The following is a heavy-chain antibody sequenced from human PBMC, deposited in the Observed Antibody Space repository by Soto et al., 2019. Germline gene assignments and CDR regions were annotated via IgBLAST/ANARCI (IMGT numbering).Heavy chain of an antibody. CDR1: CMNFIEYY. J-gene: IGHJ6*03. Sequence: SLSCRASCMNFIEYYMSCVCQDQRKGLEWDSYISSSGSTIYYADSVKGRFTISRDNAKNSLYLQMNSLRAEDTAVYYCARDPIYFWSGYRGNGGMYCMDVWGKGTTVTVSS. D-gene: IGHD3-3*01. CDR2: ISSSGSTI. CDR3: ARDPIYFWSGYRGNGGMYCMDV. V-gene: IGHV3-11*01.